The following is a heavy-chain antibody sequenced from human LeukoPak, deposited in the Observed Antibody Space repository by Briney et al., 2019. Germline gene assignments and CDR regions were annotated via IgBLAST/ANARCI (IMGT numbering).Heavy chain of an antibody. CDR2: IYAGSNA. CDR3: TQTGGPTAIHPHN. Sequence: GGSLRLSCAASGFTFSSYAMSWVRQAPGKGLEWVSSIYAGSNAYYADSVKGRFTISRDNSKNTLYLRMNSLRAEDTAVYYCTQTGGPTAIHPHNRGQGTLVTVSS. D-gene: IGHD2-2*02. J-gene: IGHJ4*02. CDR1: GFTFSSYA. V-gene: IGHV3-23*03.